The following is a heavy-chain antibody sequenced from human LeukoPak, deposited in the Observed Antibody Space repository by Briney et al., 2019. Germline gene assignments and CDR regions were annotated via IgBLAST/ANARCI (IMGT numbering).Heavy chain of an antibody. J-gene: IGHJ4*02. CDR2: ISSSSSYI. CDR1: GFTFSSYS. CDR3: ARGGLRYDSSGYEYFDY. D-gene: IGHD3-22*01. V-gene: IGHV3-21*01. Sequence: GGSLRLSCAASGFTFSSYSMNWVRQAPGKGLEWVSSISSSSSYIYYADSVKGRFTISRDNAKNSLYLQMNSLRAEDTAVYYCARGGLRYDSSGYEYFDYWGQGTLVTVSS.